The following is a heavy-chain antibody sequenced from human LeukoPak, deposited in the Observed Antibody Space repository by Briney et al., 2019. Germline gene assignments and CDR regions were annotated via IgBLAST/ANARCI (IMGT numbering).Heavy chain of an antibody. CDR3: ARDREGKDVNVGGSYRYLYRYYAIDV. CDR2: ISPSGGST. CDR1: GYIFTNYY. J-gene: IGHJ6*04. D-gene: IGHD3-16*02. V-gene: IGHV1-46*01. Sequence: ASVKVSCKASGYIFTNYYMHWVRQAPGQGLEWMGIISPSGGSTSSAQKFQGKVTMTRDTSTSTVYMELSSLRSEDTAVYYCARDREGKDVNVGGSYRYLYRYYAIDVWGKGTTVTVS.